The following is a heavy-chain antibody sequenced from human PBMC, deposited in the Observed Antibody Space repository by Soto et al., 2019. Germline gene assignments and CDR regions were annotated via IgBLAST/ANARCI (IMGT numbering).Heavy chain of an antibody. Sequence: PGWSLRLSCAASGFTVSSNYMSWVRQAPGKGLEWVSVIYSGGSTYYADSVKGRFTISRHNSKNTLYLQMNSLRAEDTAVYYCARVKAYYDILTGYVDWGQGTLVTVSS. CDR2: IYSGGST. V-gene: IGHV3-53*04. J-gene: IGHJ4*02. CDR3: ARVKAYYDILTGYVD. CDR1: GFTVSSNY. D-gene: IGHD3-9*01.